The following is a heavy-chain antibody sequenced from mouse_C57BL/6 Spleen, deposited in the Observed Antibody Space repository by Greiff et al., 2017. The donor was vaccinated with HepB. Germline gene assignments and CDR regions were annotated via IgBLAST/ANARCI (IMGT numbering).Heavy chain of an antibody. V-gene: IGHV1-54*01. CDR3: ATDSSGVDY. CDR1: GYAFTNYL. Sequence: VQLQQSGAELVRPGTSVKVSCKASGYAFTNYLIEWVKQRPGQGLEWIGVINPGSGGTNYNEKFKGKATLTADKSSSTAYMQLSSLTSEDSAVYFCATDSSGVDYWGQGTTLTVSS. CDR2: INPGSGGT. J-gene: IGHJ2*01. D-gene: IGHD3-2*02.